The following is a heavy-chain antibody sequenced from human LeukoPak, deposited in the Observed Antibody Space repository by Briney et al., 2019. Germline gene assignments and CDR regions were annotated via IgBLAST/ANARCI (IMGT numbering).Heavy chain of an antibody. CDR1: GFTFSGSA. CDR2: IRSTANGYAT. V-gene: IGHV3-73*01. J-gene: IGHJ4*02. Sequence: GGSLRLSCAASGFTFSGSALHWVRQASGKGLEWVGRIRSTANGYATAYAASVKGRFTISRDNAKNSLYLQMNSLRAEDTAVYYCARTRGPDNEEMATVDYFDYWGQGTLVTVSS. CDR3: ARTRGPDNEEMATVDYFDY. D-gene: IGHD5-24*01.